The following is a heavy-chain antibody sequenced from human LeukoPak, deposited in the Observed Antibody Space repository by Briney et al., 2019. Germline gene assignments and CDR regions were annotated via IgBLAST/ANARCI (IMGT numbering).Heavy chain of an antibody. CDR3: AKDSPQNDWRGFDY. CDR2: ISGSGGST. J-gene: IGHJ4*02. D-gene: IGHD3-9*01. Sequence: GGSLRLSCAASGFTFSGYAMSWVRQAPGKGLEWVSAISGSGGSTYYADSVKGRFTISRDNSKNTLYLQMNSLSAEDTAVYYCAKDSPQNDWRGFDYWGQGTLVTVSS. CDR1: GFTFSGYA. V-gene: IGHV3-23*01.